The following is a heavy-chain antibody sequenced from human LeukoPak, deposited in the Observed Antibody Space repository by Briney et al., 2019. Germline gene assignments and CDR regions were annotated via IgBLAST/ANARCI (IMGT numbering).Heavy chain of an antibody. D-gene: IGHD4-17*01. CDR2: IYTSGST. V-gene: IGHV4-4*07. CDR3: ASSGAYGDYVGY. J-gene: IGHJ4*02. Sequence: SETLSLTRTVSGGSISSYYWSWIRQPAGKGLEWIGRIYTSGSTNYNPSLKSRVTMSVDTSKNQFSLKLSSVTAADTAVYYCASSGAYGDYVGYWGQGTLVTVSS. CDR1: GGSISSYY.